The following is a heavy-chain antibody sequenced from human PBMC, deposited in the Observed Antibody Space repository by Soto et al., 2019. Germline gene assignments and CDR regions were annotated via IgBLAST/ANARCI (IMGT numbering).Heavy chain of an antibody. D-gene: IGHD6-19*01. CDR2: ISASGGTT. J-gene: IGHJ5*02. V-gene: IGHV3-23*01. Sequence: EVQLLESGGGLVQPGGSLSLSCAASGFTFNYYAMTWVRQAPGKGLEWVSTISASGGTTYYADSVKGRFTISRDNSKNTLYLQINSLRAADTAVYYCAKRGIEVAGKYRWFDPWGQGTLVTVSS. CDR3: AKRGIEVAGKYRWFDP. CDR1: GFTFNYYA.